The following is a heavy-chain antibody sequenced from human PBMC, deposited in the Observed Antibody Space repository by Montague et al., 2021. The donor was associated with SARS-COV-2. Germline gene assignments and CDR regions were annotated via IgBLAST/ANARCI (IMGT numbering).Heavy chain of an antibody. CDR3: ARGSYGSGSYHAFDI. V-gene: IGHV4-39*01. J-gene: IGHJ3*02. CDR1: GDSFNSPKYY. D-gene: IGHD3-10*01. Sequence: SETLSLTCTVSGDSFNSPKYYCAWIRQPPGKGLERIGSSYYSGTTYDNPSLRSQVTISVDTSKTQFSLKMNSVTAADTAVYYCARGSYGSGSYHAFDIWSQGTVVAVSS. CDR2: SYYSGTT.